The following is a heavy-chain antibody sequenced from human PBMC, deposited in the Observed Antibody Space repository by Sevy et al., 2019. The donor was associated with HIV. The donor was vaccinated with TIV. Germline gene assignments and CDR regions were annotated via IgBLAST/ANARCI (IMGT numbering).Heavy chain of an antibody. D-gene: IGHD3-22*01. Sequence: SETLSLTCSVSAGSLTSEANYWSWIRQHPGKGLEGIGYIYHSGTTYYNPSLKRRVTMSIDTSKEYFSLNLSSVTAADTAVYYCVSHYDTSGYYFDYWGQGTLVTVSS. CDR1: AGSLTSEANY. CDR2: IYHSGTT. J-gene: IGHJ4*02. V-gene: IGHV4-31*03. CDR3: VSHYDTSGYYFDY.